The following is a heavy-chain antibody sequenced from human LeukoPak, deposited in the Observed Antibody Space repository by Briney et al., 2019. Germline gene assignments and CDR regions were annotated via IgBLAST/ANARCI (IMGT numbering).Heavy chain of an antibody. D-gene: IGHD2-21*02. J-gene: IGHJ4*02. Sequence: RAGGSLRLSCAASGFTFSNAWMSWVRQAPGKGLEWVGRIKSKTDGGTTDYAAPVKGRFTISRDDSKNTLYLQMNSLKTEDTAVYYCTTRNLQGLSLGGVTAIFDYWGQGTLVTVSS. CDR1: GFTFSNAW. V-gene: IGHV3-15*01. CDR2: IKSKTDGGTT. CDR3: TTRNLQGLSLGGVTAIFDY.